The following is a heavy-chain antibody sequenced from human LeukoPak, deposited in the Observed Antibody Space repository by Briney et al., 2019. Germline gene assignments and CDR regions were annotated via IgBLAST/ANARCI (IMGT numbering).Heavy chain of an antibody. CDR1: GYTFTGYY. D-gene: IGHD5-12*01. CDR3: ARERGYNGYECDY. CDR2: INPNSGGT. V-gene: IGHV1-2*02. J-gene: IGHJ4*02. Sequence: ASVKVSCKASGYTFTGYYMHWVRQAPGQGLEWMGWINPNSGGTNYAQKFQGRVTMTRDTSISTAYMELSRLRSDDTAVYYCARERGYNGYECDYWGQGTLVTVSS.